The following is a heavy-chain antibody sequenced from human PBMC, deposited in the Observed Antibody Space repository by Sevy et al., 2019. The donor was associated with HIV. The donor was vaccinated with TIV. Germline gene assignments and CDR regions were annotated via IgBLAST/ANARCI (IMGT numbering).Heavy chain of an antibody. D-gene: IGHD3-16*01. Sequence: ASVKVSCKASGYTFSSSGITWVRQAPGQGLEWMGWISVHDGNTAYAQRLQGRVTMTTDTSTSTAYLELRGMKSDDTAVYYCARAPISLRGLIGDFDFWGQGTLVTVSS. J-gene: IGHJ4*02. V-gene: IGHV1-18*01. CDR2: ISVHDGNT. CDR1: GYTFSSSG. CDR3: ARAPISLRGLIGDFDF.